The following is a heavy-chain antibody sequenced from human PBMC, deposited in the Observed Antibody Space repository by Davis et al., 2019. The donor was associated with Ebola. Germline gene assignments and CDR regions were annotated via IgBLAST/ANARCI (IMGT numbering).Heavy chain of an antibody. J-gene: IGHJ4*02. CDR2: INAGNGNT. CDR3: ARDHASRGYDFWSGYYTFGY. CDR1: GYTFTSYA. V-gene: IGHV1-3*01. D-gene: IGHD3-3*01. Sequence: AASVKVSCKASGYTFTSYAMHWVRQAPGQRLEWMGWINAGNGNTKYSQKFQGRVTITRDTSASTAYMELSSLRSEDTAVYYCARDHASRGYDFWSGYYTFGYWGQGTLVTVSS.